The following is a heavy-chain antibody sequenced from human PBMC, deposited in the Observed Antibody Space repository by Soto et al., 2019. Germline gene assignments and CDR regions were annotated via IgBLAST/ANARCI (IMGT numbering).Heavy chain of an antibody. CDR3: ARGGTYTGFYGMDV. CDR1: GGSINNYY. CDR2: IDSGGSI. D-gene: IGHD5-12*01. J-gene: IGHJ6*02. V-gene: IGHV4-4*07. Sequence: SETLSLTCSVSGGSINNYYWNWIRQSAGKGLEWIGRIDSGGSIRYNPSLNSRVTLSVDTSKNQLSLKLTSVTAADTALYYCARGGTYTGFYGMDVWGQGTTVTVSS.